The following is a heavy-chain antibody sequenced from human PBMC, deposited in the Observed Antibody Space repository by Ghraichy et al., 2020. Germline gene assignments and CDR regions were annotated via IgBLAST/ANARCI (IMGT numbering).Heavy chain of an antibody. CDR2: IYYSGRT. D-gene: IGHD2-8*02. CDR3: SGVLIDLHDDYYYYALDV. V-gene: IGHV4-59*01. Sequence: SETLSLTCTVSGCSISNYYWTWIRQTPGKGLEYIGYIYYSGRTDYNPSLKSRVTISVDTSRNQFSLMLSSVTAADTAVYYCSGVLIDLHDDYYYYALDVWGQGTTVTVSS. CDR1: GCSISNYY. J-gene: IGHJ6*02.